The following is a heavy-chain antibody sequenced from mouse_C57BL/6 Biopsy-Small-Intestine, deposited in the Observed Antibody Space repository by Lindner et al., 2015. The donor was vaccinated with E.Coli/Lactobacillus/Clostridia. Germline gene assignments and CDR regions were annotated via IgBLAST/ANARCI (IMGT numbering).Heavy chain of an antibody. V-gene: IGHV1-42*01. CDR1: GYSFTGYF. CDR2: INPTTGGT. Sequence: VQLQESGPELVKPGTSVKISCKASGYSFTGYFMNWVKQGPEKSLEWIGEINPTTGGTTYNQKFKAKATLTVDKSSSTAYMQFKNLTSEDSAVYYCARSHAEGDFWGQGTALTVSS. CDR3: ARSHAEGDF. J-gene: IGHJ2*01.